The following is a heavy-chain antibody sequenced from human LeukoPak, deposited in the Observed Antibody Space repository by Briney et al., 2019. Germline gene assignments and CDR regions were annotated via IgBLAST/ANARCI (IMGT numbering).Heavy chain of an antibody. D-gene: IGHD2-2*01. CDR1: GFTFSSYA. Sequence: GGSLRLSCAASGFTFSSYAMSWVSQAPGKGMEWVSAISGSGGSTYYADSVKGRFTISRDNSKNTLYLQMNSLRAEDTAVYYCARSPTAINGYFDPWGQGTLVTVSS. V-gene: IGHV3-23*01. CDR2: ISGSGGST. CDR3: ARSPTAINGYFDP. J-gene: IGHJ5*02.